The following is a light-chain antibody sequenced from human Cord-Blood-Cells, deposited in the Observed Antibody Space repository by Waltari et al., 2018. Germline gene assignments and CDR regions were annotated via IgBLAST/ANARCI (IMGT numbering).Light chain of an antibody. V-gene: IGLV2-11*01. CDR2: DVS. CDR1: SSDVGGYNS. J-gene: IGLJ3*02. Sequence: QSALTQPRPVSGSPGQSVTISCTGPSSDVGGYNSVSWYQQHPGKAPKLMIYDVSKRPSGVPDRFSGSKSGNTASLTISGLQAEDEADYYCCSYAGSYTWVFGGGTKLTVL. CDR3: CSYAGSYTWV.